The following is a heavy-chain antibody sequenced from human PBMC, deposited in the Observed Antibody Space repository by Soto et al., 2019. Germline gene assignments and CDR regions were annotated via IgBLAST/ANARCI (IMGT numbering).Heavy chain of an antibody. CDR1: GGTFSPYT. V-gene: IGHV1-69*08. Sequence: QVQLVQSAAEVKKPGSSVKVSCKASGGTFSPYTINWVRQAPGQGLEWMGRIIPFLGVTNYAQKFQARVTITADKSTTTAYMELSGLRFEDTAVYYCARDWESTVSTWSFGAFWGRGTLVTVSS. D-gene: IGHD3-10*01. CDR3: ARDWESTVSTWSFGAF. CDR2: IIPFLGVT. J-gene: IGHJ4*02.